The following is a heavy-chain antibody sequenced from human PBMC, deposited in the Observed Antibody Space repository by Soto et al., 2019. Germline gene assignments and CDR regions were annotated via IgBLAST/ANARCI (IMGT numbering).Heavy chain of an antibody. CDR1: GGSISRSSYY. V-gene: IGHV4-39*01. Sequence: QLQLQESGPGLVKPSETLSLPCTVSGGSISRSSYYWGWIRQPPGKGLEWIGSIYYSGSTYYNPSLKSRVTISVDTSKNQFSLKLSSVTAADTAVYYCAGGVWGDYNSWGQGTLVTVSS. D-gene: IGHD4-17*01. CDR2: IYYSGST. CDR3: AGGVWGDYNS. J-gene: IGHJ5*02.